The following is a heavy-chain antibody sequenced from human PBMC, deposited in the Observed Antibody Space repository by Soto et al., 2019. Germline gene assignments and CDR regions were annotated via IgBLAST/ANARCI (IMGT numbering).Heavy chain of an antibody. CDR2: SRDKPQGYST. CDR1: GFTLSEHY. V-gene: IGHV3-72*01. J-gene: IGHJ4*02. D-gene: IGHD3-22*01. Sequence: GGSLRLSCAGSGFTLSEHYIDWVRQVPGKGLEWVGRSRDKPQGYSTAYAASVKGRFTTSRDESKNSAYLQMNSLKTEDTAVYYCVRATYFSDSSGYTRCLDYWGQGTLVTVS. CDR3: VRATYFSDSSGYTRCLDY.